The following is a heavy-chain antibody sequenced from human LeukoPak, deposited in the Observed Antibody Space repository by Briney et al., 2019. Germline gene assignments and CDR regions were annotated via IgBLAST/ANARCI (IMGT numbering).Heavy chain of an antibody. Sequence: SETLSLTCSVSGASITTYCWSWIRQSAGKELECFGRIHNSGSPHYNPSLTGRVTMSLDTSKNQSSLKLTSVTAADTAVYYCARDLGNVGWLIDYWGQGTRVTVSS. CDR2: IHNSGSP. V-gene: IGHV4-4*07. D-gene: IGHD6-19*01. CDR1: GASITTYC. J-gene: IGHJ4*02. CDR3: ARDLGNVGWLIDY.